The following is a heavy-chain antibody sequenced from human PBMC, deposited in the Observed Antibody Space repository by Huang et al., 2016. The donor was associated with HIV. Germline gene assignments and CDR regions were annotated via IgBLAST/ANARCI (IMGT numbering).Heavy chain of an antibody. Sequence: QVHLVQSGAEVREPGASVKVSCRPSGNTFTSFHVHWVRQAPGQGLEWMGKINAGGGSTTYAEKFQGRISMTRDRSTGTIFLELRSLRSEDTAMYYCARVQPPHGRNPLDIWGQGTLITVSS. CDR3: ARVQPPHGRNPLDI. J-gene: IGHJ3*02. V-gene: IGHV1-46*03. CDR1: GNTFTSFH. CDR2: INAGGGST.